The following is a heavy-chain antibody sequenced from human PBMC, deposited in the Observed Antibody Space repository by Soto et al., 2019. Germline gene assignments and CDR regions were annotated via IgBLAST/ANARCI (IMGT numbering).Heavy chain of an antibody. J-gene: IGHJ4*02. V-gene: IGHV3-30-3*01. CDR1: GFTFSSYA. CDR2: ISYDGSNK. D-gene: IGHD3-22*01. Sequence: QVQLVESGGGVVQPGRSLRLSCAASGFTFSSYAMHWVRQAPGKGLEWVAVISYDGSNKYYADSVKGRFTISRDNSKTTLYLQMNSLRAEDTAVYYCARDEYYYDSSGYLNYWGQGTLVTVSS. CDR3: ARDEYYYDSSGYLNY.